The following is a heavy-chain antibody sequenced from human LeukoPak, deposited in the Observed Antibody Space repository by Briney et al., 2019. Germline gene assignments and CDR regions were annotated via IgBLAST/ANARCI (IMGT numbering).Heavy chain of an antibody. CDR2: IYYSGST. Sequence: PSETLSLTCTVSGGSISSYYWSWIRQPPGKELEWLGYIYYSGSTNYNPSLKSRIIISVDTSKNQFSLKLNSVTAADTAVYYCARGVYIAAAQYGYWGQGTLVTVSS. V-gene: IGHV4-59*08. D-gene: IGHD6-13*01. CDR3: ARGVYIAAAQYGY. CDR1: GGSISSYY. J-gene: IGHJ4*02.